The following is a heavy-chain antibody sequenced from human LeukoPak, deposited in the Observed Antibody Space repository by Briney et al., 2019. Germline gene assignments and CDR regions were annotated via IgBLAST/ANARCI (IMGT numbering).Heavy chain of an antibody. CDR2: ISYDGSNK. J-gene: IGHJ6*03. CDR1: GFTFSSYA. Sequence: GRSLRLSCAASGFTFSSYAMHWVRQAPAKGLEWVAVISYDGSNKYYADSVKGRFTISRDNSKNTLYLQMNSLRAEDTAVYYCAREVEMATSDPPYYYYYYMDVWGKGTTVTVSS. CDR3: AREVEMATSDPPYYYYYYMDV. D-gene: IGHD5-24*01. V-gene: IGHV3-30*04.